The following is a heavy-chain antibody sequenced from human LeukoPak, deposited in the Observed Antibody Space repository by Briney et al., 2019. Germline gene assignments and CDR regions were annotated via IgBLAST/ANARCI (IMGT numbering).Heavy chain of an antibody. J-gene: IGHJ4*02. CDR2: ISSSSSYI. CDR1: GFTFSSYS. Sequence: PGGSLRLSCAASGFTFSSYSMNWVRQAPGKGLEWVSSISSSSSYIYYADSVKGRFTISRDNAKNSLYLQMNSLRAEDTAVYYCARGADYDFWSPPYYFDYWGQGTLVTVSS. V-gene: IGHV3-21*01. D-gene: IGHD3-3*01. CDR3: ARGADYDFWSPPYYFDY.